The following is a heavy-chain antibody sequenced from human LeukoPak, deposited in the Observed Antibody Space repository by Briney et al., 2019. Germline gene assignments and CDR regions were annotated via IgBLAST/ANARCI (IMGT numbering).Heavy chain of an antibody. V-gene: IGHV3-30*02. D-gene: IGHD2-2*02. Sequence: PGGSLRLSCATSGFTFSFYGMHWVRQAPGKGLEWVAFIQYDGSYKFYADSVRGRFSISRDNSKNTLFLQMNSLRAEDTAVYYCAKTSDQLLYSKFDFWGQGTLVTVSS. CDR2: IQYDGSYK. CDR1: GFTFSFYG. J-gene: IGHJ4*02. CDR3: AKTSDQLLYSKFDF.